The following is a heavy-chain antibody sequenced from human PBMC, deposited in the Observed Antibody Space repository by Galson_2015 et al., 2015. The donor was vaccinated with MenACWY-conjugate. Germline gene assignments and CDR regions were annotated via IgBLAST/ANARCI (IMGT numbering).Heavy chain of an antibody. D-gene: IGHD4-23*01. CDR2: ISSTSTYI. J-gene: IGHJ2*01. CDR1: GFTFSSYS. CDR3: VRVSPAVVTPFVGYFDL. V-gene: IGHV3-21*01. Sequence: SLRLSCAVSGFTFSSYSMNWVRQAPGKGLEWVSFISSTSTYIYYADSVEGRFTISRDNAKNSLFLQMNSLRAEDTAVYYCVRVSPAVVTPFVGYFDLWGRGTLVTVSS.